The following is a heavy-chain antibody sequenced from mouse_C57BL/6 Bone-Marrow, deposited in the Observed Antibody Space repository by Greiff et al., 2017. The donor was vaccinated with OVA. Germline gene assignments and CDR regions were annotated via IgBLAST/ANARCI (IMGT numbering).Heavy chain of an antibody. J-gene: IGHJ4*01. CDR2: IWRGGST. V-gene: IGHV2-2*01. D-gene: IGHD1-1*01. CDR3: ARSVVATDYAMDD. Sequence: QVQLQQSGPGLVQPSQSLSIPCTVSGFSLTSYGVHWVRQSPGKGLEWLGVIWRGGSTDYNAAFISRLSISKDNSKSQVFFKMNSLQADDTAIYYCARSVVATDYAMDDWGQGTSVTVSS. CDR1: GFSLTSYG.